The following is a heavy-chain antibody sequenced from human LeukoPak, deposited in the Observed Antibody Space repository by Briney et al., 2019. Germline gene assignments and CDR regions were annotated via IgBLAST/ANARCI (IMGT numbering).Heavy chain of an antibody. D-gene: IGHD3-3*01. Sequence: GASVTVSCKASGYTFTGYYMHWVRQAPGQGLEWMGWINPNSGGTNYAQKFQGRVTMTRDTSISTADMELSRLRSDDTAVYYCATDLKYDFWSGTGGRSAFDIWGQGTMVTVSS. J-gene: IGHJ3*02. CDR3: ATDLKYDFWSGTGGRSAFDI. V-gene: IGHV1-2*02. CDR2: INPNSGGT. CDR1: GYTFTGYY.